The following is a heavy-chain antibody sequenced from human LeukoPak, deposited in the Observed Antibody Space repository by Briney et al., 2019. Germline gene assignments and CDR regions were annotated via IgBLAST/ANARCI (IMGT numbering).Heavy chain of an antibody. CDR3: AHRGYNDGFDF. Sequence: ESGPTLVNPTQTLTLTCTFSGFSLSSSGVSVGWIRQPPGKALEWLALVYWSDDKRYSPSLKSRLTITKDTSKNQVVLTMTNMDPVDTATYYRAHRGYNDGFDFWGQGTPVTVSS. D-gene: IGHD5-18*01. V-gene: IGHV2-5*01. J-gene: IGHJ4*02. CDR1: GFSLSSSGVS. CDR2: VYWSDDK.